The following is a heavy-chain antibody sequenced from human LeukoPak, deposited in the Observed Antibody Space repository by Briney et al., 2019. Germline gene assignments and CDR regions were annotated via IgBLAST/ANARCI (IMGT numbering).Heavy chain of an antibody. Sequence: SETLSLTCTVSGGSISSYYWSWIRQPARKGLEWIGRIYTSGSTNYNPSLKSRVTMSVDTSKNQFSLKLSSVTAADTAVYYCARGEWFGELMGYYYMDVWGKGTTVTISS. J-gene: IGHJ6*03. V-gene: IGHV4-4*07. CDR2: IYTSGST. D-gene: IGHD3-10*01. CDR1: GGSISSYY. CDR3: ARGEWFGELMGYYYMDV.